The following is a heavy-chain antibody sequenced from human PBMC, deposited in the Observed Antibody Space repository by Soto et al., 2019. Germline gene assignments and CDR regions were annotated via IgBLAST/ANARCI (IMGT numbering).Heavy chain of an antibody. Sequence: EVQLWESGGGLVQPGGSLRLSCAASKFTFNNYAMSWVRQAPGKGLEWVSAISGSGYHTYYADSVKGRFTISRDNSKNTLYLQMNSLRAEDTALYYCAKDPADVVRESNWFDPWGQGTLVTVSS. CDR1: KFTFNNYA. V-gene: IGHV3-23*01. J-gene: IGHJ5*02. CDR2: ISGSGYHT. CDR3: AKDPADVVRESNWFDP. D-gene: IGHD1-26*01.